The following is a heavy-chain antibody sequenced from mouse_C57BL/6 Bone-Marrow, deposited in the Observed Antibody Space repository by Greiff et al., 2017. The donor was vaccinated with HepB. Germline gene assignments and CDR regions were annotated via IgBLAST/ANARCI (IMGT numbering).Heavy chain of an antibody. D-gene: IGHD2-3*01. J-gene: IGHJ3*01. CDR1: GFSLTSYG. V-gene: IGHV2-2*01. Sequence: QVQLQQSGPGLVQPSQRLSITCTVSGFSLTSYGVHWVRQSPGKGLEWLGVIWSGGSTDYNAAFISRLSISKDNSKSQVFFKMNSLQADDTAIYYCARGEWLLLFAYWGQGTLVTVSA. CDR3: ARGEWLLLFAY. CDR2: IWSGGST.